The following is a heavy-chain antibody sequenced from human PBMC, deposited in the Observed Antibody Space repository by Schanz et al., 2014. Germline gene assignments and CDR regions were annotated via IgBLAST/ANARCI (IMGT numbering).Heavy chain of an antibody. J-gene: IGHJ1*01. CDR1: GYTFTGHH. D-gene: IGHD6-13*01. V-gene: IGHV1-18*04. CDR3: AGATYSSSWYGGSEYFQH. CDR2: ISDYNADT. Sequence: QVQLVQSGAEVKKPGASVKVSCKASGYTFTGHHMHWVRQAPGQGPEWMGWISDYNADTKYAQKVQGRVTMTTDTSTSTAYMELRSLRSDDTAVYYCAGATYSSSWYGGSEYFQHWGQGTLVTVSS.